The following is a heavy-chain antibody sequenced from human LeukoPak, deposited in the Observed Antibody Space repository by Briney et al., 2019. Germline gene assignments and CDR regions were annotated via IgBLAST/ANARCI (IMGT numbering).Heavy chain of an antibody. Sequence: PSETLSLTCTVSGGSISSYYWSWIRQPPGKGLEWIGSIYYTGGTYNNPSLKSRVTISVDTSKNQFSLKLSSVTAADTAVYYCARHRKGYCSSTSCYAFDIWGQGTMVTVSS. CDR3: ARHRKGYCSSTSCYAFDI. V-gene: IGHV4-59*05. CDR1: GGSISSYY. CDR2: IYYTGGT. D-gene: IGHD2-2*01. J-gene: IGHJ3*02.